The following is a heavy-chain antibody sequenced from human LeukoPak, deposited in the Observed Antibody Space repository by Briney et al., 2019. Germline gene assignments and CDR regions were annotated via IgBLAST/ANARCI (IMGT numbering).Heavy chain of an antibody. Sequence: SETLSLTCTVSGGSISSHYWNWIRQPPGKGLEWIGYISYSGSTNYNPSLKSRVTMSLDTSKNHFSLKLTSVTAADTAVYYCARQPYMLGAYYFDYWGQGTLVTVSS. V-gene: IGHV4-59*08. CDR2: ISYSGST. CDR3: ARQPYMLGAYYFDY. D-gene: IGHD1-26*01. CDR1: GGSISSHY. J-gene: IGHJ4*02.